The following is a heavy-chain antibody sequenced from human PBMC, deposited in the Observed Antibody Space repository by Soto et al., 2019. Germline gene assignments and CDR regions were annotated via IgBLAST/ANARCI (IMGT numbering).Heavy chain of an antibody. CDR1: GASISNHY. J-gene: IGHJ5*02. D-gene: IGHD2-2*02. CDR3: ARESGFCGPRCYRNNWFDP. V-gene: IGHV4-59*11. CDR2: MSNTGIP. Sequence: SETLSLTCSVSGASISNHYWSWMRQSPGKGLEWIGLMSNTGIPTYNPSLQGRVNISHDTSNNRISLRLSSVTAADTAVYYCARESGFCGPRCYRNNWFDPWGQGILVTVSS.